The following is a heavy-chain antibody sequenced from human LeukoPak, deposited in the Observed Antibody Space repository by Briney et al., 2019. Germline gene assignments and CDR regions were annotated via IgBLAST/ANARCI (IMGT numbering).Heavy chain of an antibody. J-gene: IGHJ4*02. Sequence: GESLKISCKGSGYSFTTFWIGWVRQMPGKGLEWLGIIYPGDSDTRYSPSFQGQVTISVDKSISTAYLQWDSLKASDTAIYYCARHMTPYTGSPYYFDYWGQGTLVTVSS. D-gene: IGHD1-26*01. CDR3: ARHMTPYTGSPYYFDY. V-gene: IGHV5-51*01. CDR1: GYSFTTFW. CDR2: IYPGDSDT.